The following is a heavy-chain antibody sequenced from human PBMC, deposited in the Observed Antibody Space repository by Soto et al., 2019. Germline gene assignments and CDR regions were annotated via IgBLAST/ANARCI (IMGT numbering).Heavy chain of an antibody. V-gene: IGHV1-18*04. CDR2: VGPYNGNT. Sequence: QVQLVQSGAEVKKPGASLRVSCKASGYTFTNYGISWVRQAPGQGLEWMGWVGPYNGNTDHAQNFQGRVTMTTDTSTNTAYMELGSLRSDDTALYYCARCYCSLGSCYTCWHFDLWGRGTLVTVSS. CDR3: ARCYCSLGSCYTCWHFDL. D-gene: IGHD2-15*01. CDR1: GYTFTNYG. J-gene: IGHJ2*01.